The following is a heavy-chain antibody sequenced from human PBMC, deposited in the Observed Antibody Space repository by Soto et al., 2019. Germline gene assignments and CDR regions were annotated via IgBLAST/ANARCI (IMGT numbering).Heavy chain of an antibody. V-gene: IGHV3-23*01. CDR3: AKGYFSGYDLAYFDY. J-gene: IGHJ4*02. CDR1: GFTFSDYA. Sequence: PGGSLRLSCAASGFTFSDYAMSWVRQAPGKGLEWVSSISGSADNTYYADSVKGRFTISRDNSKNILFLQVNSLRAEDTAVYYCAKGYFSGYDLAYFDYWGKGTLVTVSS. CDR2: ISGSADNT. D-gene: IGHD5-12*01.